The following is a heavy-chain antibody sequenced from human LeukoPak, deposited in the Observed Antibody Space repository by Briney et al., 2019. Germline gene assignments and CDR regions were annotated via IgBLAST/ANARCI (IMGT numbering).Heavy chain of an antibody. V-gene: IGHV4-61*02. CDR3: ARVSEWELLRPNYYFDY. J-gene: IGHJ4*02. CDR2: IYISGST. Sequence: SETLSLTCTVSGGSISSGSYYWSWIRQPAGTGLEWIGRIYISGSTNYNPSLKSRVTISVDTSKNQFSLKLSSVTAADTAVYYCARVSEWELLRPNYYFDYWGQGTLVTVSS. CDR1: GGSISSGSYY. D-gene: IGHD1-26*01.